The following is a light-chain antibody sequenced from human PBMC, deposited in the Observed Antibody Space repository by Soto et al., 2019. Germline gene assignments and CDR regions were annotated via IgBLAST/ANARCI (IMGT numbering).Light chain of an antibody. CDR2: DAS. Sequence: DIQMTQSPSTLSASVGDRVTITCRASQNVCTWLAWYQHRPGKAPKLLISDASILESGVPSRFSGSGSGTEFTLTITSLQSDDFATYYCQEYNSHSFGGGTKVDI. CDR1: QNVCTW. J-gene: IGKJ4*01. CDR3: QEYNSHS. V-gene: IGKV1-5*01.